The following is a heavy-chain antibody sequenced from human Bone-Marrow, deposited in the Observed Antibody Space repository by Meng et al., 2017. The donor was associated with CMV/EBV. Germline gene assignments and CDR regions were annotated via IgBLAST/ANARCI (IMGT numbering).Heavy chain of an antibody. CDR3: ASPRERWLQWPFDY. J-gene: IGHJ4*02. V-gene: IGHV3-21*01. D-gene: IGHD5-24*01. Sequence: ASGFTFSSYSMNWVRQAPGKGLEWVSSISSSSSYIYYADSVKGRFTISRDNAKNSLYLQMNSLRAEDTAVYYCASPRERWLQWPFDYWGQGTLVTVSS. CDR2: ISSSSSYI. CDR1: GFTFSSYS.